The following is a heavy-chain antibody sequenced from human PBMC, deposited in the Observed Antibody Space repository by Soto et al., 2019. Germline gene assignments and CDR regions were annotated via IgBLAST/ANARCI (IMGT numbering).Heavy chain of an antibody. V-gene: IGHV3-30*03. CDR1: GFTFSSYG. D-gene: IGHD3-22*01. Sequence: QVQLVESGXXXXXXXXXLRLSCAASGFTFSSYGMHWVRQAPGKGLEWVAVISSDASNKYYADSVKGRFTISRDNSKNTLFLQMNSLRPEDTAVYYCVGGYYFGDYWGQGTLVTVSS. CDR3: VGGYYFGDY. J-gene: IGHJ4*02. CDR2: ISSDASNK.